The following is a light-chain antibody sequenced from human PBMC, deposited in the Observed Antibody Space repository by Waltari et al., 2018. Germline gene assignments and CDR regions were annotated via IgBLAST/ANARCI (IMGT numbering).Light chain of an antibody. J-gene: IGKJ1*01. V-gene: IGKV2-28*01. CDR2: LGS. CDR3: MQALQTPWT. Sequence: DILMTQSPLSLPVIPGAPASIPCRSSQSLLHDNGNNYLDWYLQRPGQSPQLLIYLGSNRAAGVPDRFSGSGSGTDFTLKISRVEAEDVGVYYCMQALQTPWTFGQGTKVEVK. CDR1: QSLLHDNGNNY.